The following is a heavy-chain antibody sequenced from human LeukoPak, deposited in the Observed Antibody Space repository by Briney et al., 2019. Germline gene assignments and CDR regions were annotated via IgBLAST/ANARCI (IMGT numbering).Heavy chain of an antibody. CDR1: GGTFSSYA. V-gene: IGHV1-8*02. J-gene: IGHJ5*02. CDR3: ARAGINNWNYAGENWFDP. CDR2: MNPNSGNT. D-gene: IGHD1-7*01. Sequence: ASVKVSCKASGGTFSSYAISWMRQAPGQGLEWMGWMNPNSGNTGYAQKFQGRVTMTRNTSISTAYMELSSLRSEDTAVYYCARAGINNWNYAGENWFDPWGQGTLVTVSS.